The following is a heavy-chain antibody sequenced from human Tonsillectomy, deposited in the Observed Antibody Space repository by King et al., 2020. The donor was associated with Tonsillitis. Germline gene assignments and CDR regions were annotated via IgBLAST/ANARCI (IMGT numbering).Heavy chain of an antibody. J-gene: IGHJ6*03. CDR3: ARETQAYYYYMDV. Sequence: VQLVESGGGFVQPGGSLRLSCAASGFTFCSYWMHRVRQAPGQGLMWVSRVSSDGSSTNYADSVKGRFTISRDNAKNTLYLQMNSLRAEDTAVYYCARETQAYYYYMDVWGKGTTVTVSS. V-gene: IGHV3-74*01. CDR2: VSSDGSST. CDR1: GFTFCSYW.